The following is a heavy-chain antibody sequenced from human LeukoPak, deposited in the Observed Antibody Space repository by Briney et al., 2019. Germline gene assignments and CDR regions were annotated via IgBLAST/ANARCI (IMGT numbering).Heavy chain of an antibody. D-gene: IGHD1-26*01. CDR3: ARRRGGREAYYYYMDV. CDR1: GGSISSYY. V-gene: IGHV4-59*01. Sequence: SETLSLTCTVSGGSISSYYWSWIRQPPGKGLEWIGYVYYSGSTNYNPSLKSRVTISVDTSKNQFSLKLSSVTAADTAVYYCARRRGGREAYYYYMDVWGKGTTVTVSS. J-gene: IGHJ6*03. CDR2: VYYSGST.